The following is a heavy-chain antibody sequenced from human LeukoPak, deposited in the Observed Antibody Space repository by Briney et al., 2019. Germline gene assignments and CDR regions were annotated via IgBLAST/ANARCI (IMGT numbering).Heavy chain of an antibody. Sequence: GGSLRLSCAASGFTFSSYAMSWVRQAPGKGLEWVSYISSSSSTIYYADSVKGRFTISRDNAKNSLYLQMNSLRAEDTAVYYCARDPEHRTYYYDSSGPRGGQGTLVTVSS. J-gene: IGHJ4*02. CDR2: ISSSSSTI. CDR3: ARDPEHRTYYYDSSGPR. CDR1: GFTFSSYA. D-gene: IGHD3-22*01. V-gene: IGHV3-48*01.